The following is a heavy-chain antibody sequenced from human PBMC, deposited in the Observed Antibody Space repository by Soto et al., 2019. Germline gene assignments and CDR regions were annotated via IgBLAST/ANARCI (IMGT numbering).Heavy chain of an antibody. CDR3: ARSLNYLDY. J-gene: IGHJ4*02. Sequence: QVQVAQSGAEVKKPGASVKVSCKASGYTFTGYYIYWVRQAPGQGLEWMGWINPNSGATDYAQKFQGRVTMTRDTSISTAYMELRRLRSDDTAVYYCARSLNYLDYWGQGTLVTVSS. V-gene: IGHV1-2*02. CDR2: INPNSGAT. CDR1: GYTFTGYY.